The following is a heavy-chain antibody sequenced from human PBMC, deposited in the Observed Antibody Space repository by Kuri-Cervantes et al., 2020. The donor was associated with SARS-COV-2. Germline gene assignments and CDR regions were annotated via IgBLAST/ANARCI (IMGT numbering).Heavy chain of an antibody. V-gene: IGHV1-18*01. CDR3: ARGAMFANNAREDY. J-gene: IGHJ4*02. CDR1: GYTFTSYG. Sequence: ASVKVSCKASGYTFTSYGITWVRQAPGQGLEWMGWISAYNRNTHYAQKLQGRVTRTTDTSTSTAYMDLRSLRSDDSAMYYCARGAMFANNAREDYWGQGTLVTVSS. D-gene: IGHD1/OR15-1a*01. CDR2: ISAYNRNT.